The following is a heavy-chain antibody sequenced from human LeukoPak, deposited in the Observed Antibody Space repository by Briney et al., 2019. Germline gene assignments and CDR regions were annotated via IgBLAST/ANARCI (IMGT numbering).Heavy chain of an antibody. D-gene: IGHD6-19*01. V-gene: IGHV3-20*04. CDR1: GFTFDDYG. CDR3: ARSQNGRQWLVPDDAFDI. CDR2: INWNGGST. J-gene: IGHJ3*02. Sequence: PGGSLGLSCAASGFTFDDYGMSWVRQAPGKGLEWVSGINWNGGSTGYADSVKGRFTISRDNAKNSLYPQMNSLRAEDTALYYCARSQNGRQWLVPDDAFDIWGPGTMVTVSS.